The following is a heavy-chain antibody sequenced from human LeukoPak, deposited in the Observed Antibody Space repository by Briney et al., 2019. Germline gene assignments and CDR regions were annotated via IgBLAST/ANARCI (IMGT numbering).Heavy chain of an antibody. V-gene: IGHV4-34*01. CDR3: ARRGNWKRNFDY. J-gene: IGHJ4*02. CDR1: GGSFSGYY. D-gene: IGHD1-20*01. Sequence: PSETLSLTCAVYGGSFSGYYWSWIRQPPGKGLEWIGEINHSGSTNYNPSLKSRVTISVDTSKNQFSLKLSSVTAADTAVYYCARRGNWKRNFDYWGQGTPVTVSS. CDR2: INHSGST.